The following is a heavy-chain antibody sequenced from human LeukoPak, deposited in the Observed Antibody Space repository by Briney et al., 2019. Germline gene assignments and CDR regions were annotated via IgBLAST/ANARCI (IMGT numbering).Heavy chain of an antibody. CDR1: GFTFRSYG. CDR3: ARDLLWFGELWYYGMDV. Sequence: GGSLRLSCAASGFTFRSYGMNWVRQAPGKGLEWVSSISSSSSYIYYADSVKGRFTISRDNAKNSLYLQMNSLRAEDTAVYYCARDLLWFGELWYYGMDVWGQGTTVTVSS. CDR2: ISSSSSYI. V-gene: IGHV3-21*01. D-gene: IGHD3-10*01. J-gene: IGHJ6*02.